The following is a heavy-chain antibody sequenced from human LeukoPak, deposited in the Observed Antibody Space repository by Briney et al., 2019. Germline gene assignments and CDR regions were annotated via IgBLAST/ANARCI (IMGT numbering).Heavy chain of an antibody. D-gene: IGHD2-21*02. J-gene: IGHJ4*02. CDR3: ASPAYCGGDCYDFDY. CDR1: GGTFSRYA. Sequence: SVKVSCKASGGTFSRYAISWVRQAPGQGLEWMGRIIPILGIANYAQKFQGRVTITADKSTSTAYMELSSLRSEDTAVYYCASPAYCGGDCYDFDYWGQGTLVTVSS. V-gene: IGHV1-69*04. CDR2: IIPILGIA.